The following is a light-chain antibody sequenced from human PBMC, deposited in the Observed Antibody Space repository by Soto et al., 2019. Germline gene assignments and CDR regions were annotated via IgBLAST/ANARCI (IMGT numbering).Light chain of an antibody. J-gene: IGKJ4*01. CDR2: AAS. V-gene: IGKV3D-15*01. CDR3: QQYHQWPLT. CDR1: QGVSRH. Sequence: EIVMTQSPAPLSLSPGERATLSCRASQGVSRHLAWYQQKPGQAPRLLIYAASTRAAGVPARFSGSGSGTEFTLTIRSLQSEDFTVYYCQQYHQWPLTFGGGTKVEI.